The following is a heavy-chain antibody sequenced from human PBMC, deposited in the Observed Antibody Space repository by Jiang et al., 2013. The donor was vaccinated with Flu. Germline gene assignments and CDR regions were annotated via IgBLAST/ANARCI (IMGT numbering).Heavy chain of an antibody. Sequence: TSYGISWVRQAPGQGLEWMGWISAYNGNTNYAQKLQGRVTMTTDTSTSTAYMELRSLRSDDTAVYYCARDLTPIFGVVRWTGGDVWGKGTTVTVSS. D-gene: IGHD3-3*01. CDR1: TSYG. CDR2: ISAYNGNT. J-gene: IGHJ6*04. V-gene: IGHV1-18*04. CDR3: ARDLTPIFGVVRWTGGDV.